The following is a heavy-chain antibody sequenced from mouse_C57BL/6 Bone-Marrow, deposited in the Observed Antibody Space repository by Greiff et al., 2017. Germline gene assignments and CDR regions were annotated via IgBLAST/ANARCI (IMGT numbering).Heavy chain of an antibody. J-gene: IGHJ2*01. CDR3: ARRNWDHFDY. CDR2: IYPGDGAT. V-gene: IGHV1-82*01. D-gene: IGHD4-1*01. Sequence: QVQLQQSGPELVKPGASVKISCKASGYAFSSSWMNWVKQRPGKGLEWIGRIYPGDGATNYNGKFKGKATLTADKSSSTAYMQLSSLTSEDSAVYFCARRNWDHFDYWGQGTTLTVSS. CDR1: GYAFSSSW.